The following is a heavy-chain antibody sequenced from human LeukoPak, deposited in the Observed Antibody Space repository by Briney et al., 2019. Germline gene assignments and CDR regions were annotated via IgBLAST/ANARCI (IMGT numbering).Heavy chain of an antibody. CDR1: GGSISSYY. V-gene: IGHV4-59*01. D-gene: IGHD3-3*01. J-gene: IGHJ6*02. CDR3: AREGYDFWSGPSHHYYGMDV. CDR2: LYYSGST. Sequence: SETLSLTRTVSGGSISSYYWICIRQPPGQRLVWMGYLYYSGSTNYNPSLKSRVTISVNTSKNQFSLKLSSVTAADTAVYYCAREGYDFWSGPSHHYYGMDVWGQGTTVTVSS.